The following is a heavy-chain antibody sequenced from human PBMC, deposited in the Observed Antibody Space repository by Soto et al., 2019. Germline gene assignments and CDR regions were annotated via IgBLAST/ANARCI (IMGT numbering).Heavy chain of an antibody. V-gene: IGHV1-3*01. CDR1: GYTFTSDA. D-gene: IGHD6-19*01. Sequence: ASVKVSCKASGYTFTSDAMHWVRQAPGQRLEWMGWINAGNGNTKYSQKFQGRVTITTDTSASTAYMELSSLRSEDTAVYYCARDGAVAGDSNFDYWGQGTLVTVSS. CDR2: INAGNGNT. CDR3: ARDGAVAGDSNFDY. J-gene: IGHJ4*02.